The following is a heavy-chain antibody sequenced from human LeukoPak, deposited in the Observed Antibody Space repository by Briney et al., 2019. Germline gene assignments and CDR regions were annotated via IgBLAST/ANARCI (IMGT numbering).Heavy chain of an antibody. CDR2: ISSSSSYT. Sequence: PGGSLRLSCVVSGIPFSDYYMNWIRQAPGKGLEWISYISSSSSYTDYADSVKGRFTISRDNAQNALFLQMNSLRVEDTAVYYCAKGGIMQSSSPGLQYFDLWGRGTLVSVSS. J-gene: IGHJ2*01. V-gene: IGHV3-11*05. CDR3: AKGGIMQSSSPGLQYFDL. CDR1: GIPFSDYY. D-gene: IGHD6-6*01.